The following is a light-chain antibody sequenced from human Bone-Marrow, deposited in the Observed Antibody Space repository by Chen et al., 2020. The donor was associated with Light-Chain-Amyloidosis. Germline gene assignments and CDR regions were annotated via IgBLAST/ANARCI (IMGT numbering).Light chain of an antibody. V-gene: IGKV3-20*01. CDR2: GSS. CDR3: QQYGTSPLT. J-gene: IGKJ4*01. CDR1: QTISSNY. Sequence: ELVLTQSPGTLSLSPGEGANLSRRASQTISSNYLTWYQQKFGQAPRLLIYGSSSRATGIPDMFTGSVSWTVFTLTINRLEPEDFAMYYCQQYGTSPLTFGGGTNVEIK.